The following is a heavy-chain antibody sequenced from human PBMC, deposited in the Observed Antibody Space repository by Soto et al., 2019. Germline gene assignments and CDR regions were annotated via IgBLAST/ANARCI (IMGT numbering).Heavy chain of an antibody. CDR1: SVSNAW. J-gene: IGHJ4*02. D-gene: IGHD1-26*01. CDR3: TTDERVQWELIGNDY. CDR2: IKSKTDGGTT. Sequence: SVSNAWMNWVRQAPGKGLEWLGRIKSKTDGGTTDYAAPVKGRFTISRDDSKNTLYLQMNSLKTEDTAVYYCTTDERVQWELIGNDYWGQGTLVTVSS. V-gene: IGHV3-15*07.